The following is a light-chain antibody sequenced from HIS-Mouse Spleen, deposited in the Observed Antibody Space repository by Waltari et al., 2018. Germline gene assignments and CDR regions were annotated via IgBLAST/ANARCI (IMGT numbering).Light chain of an antibody. CDR3: SSYAGSNNSLYV. CDR2: EVS. V-gene: IGLV2-8*01. J-gene: IGLJ1*01. Sequence: QSALTQPPSASGSPGQSVTISCTGTTSDVGAYNYVSWSQQHPGKAPKLMIYEVSKRPSGVPDRFSGSKSGNTASLTVSGLQAEDEADYYCSSYAGSNNSLYVFGTGTKVTVL. CDR1: TSDVGAYNY.